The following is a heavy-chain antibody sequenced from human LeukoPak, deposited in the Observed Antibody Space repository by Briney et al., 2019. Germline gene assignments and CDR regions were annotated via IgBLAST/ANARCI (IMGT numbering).Heavy chain of an antibody. CDR1: GFTFSSYS. Sequence: PGGSLRLSCAASGFTFSSYSMNWVRQAPGKGLEWVSSISSSSSYIYYADSVKGRFTISRDNAKNSLYLQMNSLRAEDTAVYYCARAPRGIVVVIGYWGQGTLVTVSS. J-gene: IGHJ4*02. V-gene: IGHV3-21*01. CDR3: ARAPRGIVVVIGY. CDR2: ISSSSSYI. D-gene: IGHD3-22*01.